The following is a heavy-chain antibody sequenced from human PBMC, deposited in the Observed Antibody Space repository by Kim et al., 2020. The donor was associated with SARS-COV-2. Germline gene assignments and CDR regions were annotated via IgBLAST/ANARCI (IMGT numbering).Heavy chain of an antibody. J-gene: IGHJ4*02. V-gene: IGHV4-39*01. D-gene: IGHD5-18*01. Sequence: STYNSPALKSRVTISVDTSKNQFSLKLSSVTAADTAVYYCARQNTAMIDYWGQGTLVTVSS. CDR3: ARQNTAMIDY. CDR2: ST.